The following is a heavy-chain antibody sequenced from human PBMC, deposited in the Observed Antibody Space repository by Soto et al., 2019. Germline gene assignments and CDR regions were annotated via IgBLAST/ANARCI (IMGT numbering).Heavy chain of an antibody. CDR3: ARDAHSSSSTSNYHYGMDV. J-gene: IGHJ6*02. Sequence: LRLSCAASGFTFSSYGMHWVRQAPGKGLEWVAVIWYDGSNKYYADSVKGRFTISRDNSKNTLYLQMNSLRAEDTAAYYCARDAHSSSSTSNYHYGMDVWGQGTTVTVSS. D-gene: IGHD6-6*01. CDR1: GFTFSSYG. CDR2: IWYDGSNK. V-gene: IGHV3-33*01.